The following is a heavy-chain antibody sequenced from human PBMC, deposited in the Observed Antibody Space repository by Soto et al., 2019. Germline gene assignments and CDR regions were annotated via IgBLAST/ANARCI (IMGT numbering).Heavy chain of an antibody. J-gene: IGHJ3*02. D-gene: IGHD5-12*01. V-gene: IGHV1-46*01. CDR3: ARAPGVATITAGAFDI. Sequence: ASVKVSRKASGSAFTSYYMHGVRQTPGQGLEWMGIINPSGGGTSYAQKFQGKVTMTRDTSTSTVYMELSSLRSEDTAVYYCARAPGVATITAGAFDIRGQGTMVTVSS. CDR1: GSAFTSYY. CDR2: INPSGGGT.